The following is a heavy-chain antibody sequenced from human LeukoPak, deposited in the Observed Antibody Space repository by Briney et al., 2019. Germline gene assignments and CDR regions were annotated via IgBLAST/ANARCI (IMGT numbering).Heavy chain of an antibody. CDR1: GFTFSDHQ. J-gene: IGHJ4*02. CDR3: ARSGTQWTDTFDY. Sequence: GGSLRLSCAASGFTFSDHQMDWVRQAPGKGLEWVGRIRNKAKSYTTEYAASVKGRFTISRDDSPNSLSLQMNSLNTEDTAVYFCARSGTQWTDTFDYWGQGTPVTVSS. V-gene: IGHV3-72*01. CDR2: IRNKAKSYTT. D-gene: IGHD6-19*01.